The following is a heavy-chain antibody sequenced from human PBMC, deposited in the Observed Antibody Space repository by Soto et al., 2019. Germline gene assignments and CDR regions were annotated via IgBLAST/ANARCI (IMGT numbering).Heavy chain of an antibody. V-gene: IGHV1-69*13. CDR2: IIPIFGTA. J-gene: IGHJ5*02. D-gene: IGHD2-21*02. Sequence: GASVKVSCKASGGTFSSYAISWVRQAPGQGLEWMGGIIPIFGTANYAQKFQGRVTITADESTSTAYMELSSLRSEDTAVYYCARDRGDDLVTIHNWFDPWGQGTLVTVSS. CDR1: GGTFSSYA. CDR3: ARDRGDDLVTIHNWFDP.